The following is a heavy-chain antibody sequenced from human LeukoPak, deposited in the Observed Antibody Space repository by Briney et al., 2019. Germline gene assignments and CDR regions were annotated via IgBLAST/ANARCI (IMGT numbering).Heavy chain of an antibody. D-gene: IGHD3-3*01. J-gene: IGHJ5*02. CDR3: ARGKIGVQIFGVVIRYNWFDP. CDR2: IIPIFGIA. V-gene: IGHV1-69*04. CDR1: GGTFSSYA. Sequence: ASVKVSCKASGGTFSSYAISWVRQAPGQGLEWMGRIIPIFGIANYAQKFQGRVTMTRDTSISTAYMELSRLRSDDTAVYYCARGKIGVQIFGVVIRYNWFDPWGQGTLVTVSS.